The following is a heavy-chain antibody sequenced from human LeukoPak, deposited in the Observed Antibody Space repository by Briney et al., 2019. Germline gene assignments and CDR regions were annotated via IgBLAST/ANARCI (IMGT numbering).Heavy chain of an antibody. CDR1: GVSISSSSYY. CDR3: ARQRQVEAVAGTTYAFDI. D-gene: IGHD6-19*01. Sequence: SETLSLTCTVSGVSISSSSYYWGWIRQPPGKGLEWIGSIYYSGSTFYNPSLKSRVTISVDTSKNQFSLKLSSVTAADTAVYYCARQRQVEAVAGTTYAFDIWGQGTMVTVSS. J-gene: IGHJ3*02. V-gene: IGHV4-39*01. CDR2: IYYSGST.